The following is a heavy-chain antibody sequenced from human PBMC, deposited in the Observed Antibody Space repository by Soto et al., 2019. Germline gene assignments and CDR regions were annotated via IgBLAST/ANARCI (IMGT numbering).Heavy chain of an antibody. CDR3: STEPRRGIRGNTDVYFDL. V-gene: IGHV6-1*01. CDR1: GDRVSSRSTA. Sequence: SQTLSLTCAISGDRVSSRSTAWNWLRQSPSRGLEWLGRTYFKSTWYSEVAVSLRGRISITSDTSRNHSSLQLGSVSHDDTAVYYCSTEPRRGIRGNTDVYFDLWGQGVPVAFSS. CDR2: TYFKSTWYS. J-gene: IGHJ4*02. D-gene: IGHD5-18*01.